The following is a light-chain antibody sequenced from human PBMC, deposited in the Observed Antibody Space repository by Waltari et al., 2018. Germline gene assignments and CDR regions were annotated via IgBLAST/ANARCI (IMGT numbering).Light chain of an antibody. CDR2: GAS. Sequence: EIVMTQSPATLSVSPGERATLSCRASQSFSSNLAWYQQKPGQAPRLLIYGASTRATVIPAWLSGSGSGTEFTLTISSLQSEDFAVYYCQQYKNWPWTFGLGTKVEIK. V-gene: IGKV3-15*01. CDR1: QSFSSN. J-gene: IGKJ1*01. CDR3: QQYKNWPWT.